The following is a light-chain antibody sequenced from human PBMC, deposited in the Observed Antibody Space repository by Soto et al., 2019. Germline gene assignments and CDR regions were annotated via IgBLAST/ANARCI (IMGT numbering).Light chain of an antibody. CDR3: QLYGSSSPWT. CDR1: QSISSW. CDR2: KAS. J-gene: IGKJ1*01. Sequence: DIQMTQSPSTLSASVGDRVTITCRASQSISSWLAWYQQKPGRAPKLLIYKASSLETGVPSRFSGSGSETEFTLIISRLQPDDFASYYCQLYGSSSPWTFGQGTKVEIK. V-gene: IGKV1-5*03.